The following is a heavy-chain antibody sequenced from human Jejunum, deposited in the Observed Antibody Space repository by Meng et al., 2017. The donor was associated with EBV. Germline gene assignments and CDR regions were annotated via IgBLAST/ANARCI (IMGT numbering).Heavy chain of an antibody. J-gene: IGHJ4*02. CDR2: ISYSGGTT. CDR1: GFTLSDYA. D-gene: IGHD3-22*01. V-gene: IGHV3-23*04. CDR3: AKRRDNSGFTHFDE. Sequence: EVRLVESGGGLVQPGGSLRLSCATSGFTLSDYAMSWVRQAPGMGLEWVSAISYSGGTTYYGDSVKGRFTISRDNSKNTVYLQMNSLRAEDTAVYYCAKRRDNSGFTHFDEWGQGTLVTVSS.